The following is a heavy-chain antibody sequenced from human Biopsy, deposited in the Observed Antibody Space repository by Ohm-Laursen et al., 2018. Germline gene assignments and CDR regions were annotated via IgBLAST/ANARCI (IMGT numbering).Heavy chain of an antibody. CDR1: GGSIKSYY. D-gene: IGHD7-27*01. CDR3: ARLTGDPSY. J-gene: IGHJ4*02. CDR2: IYYTGHT. Sequence: SDTLSLTCTVSGGSIKSYYWNWIRQSPGKGLEWIGFIYYTGHTNYNPSLKSRATISVDTSKNQFSLKVISVTAADTDVYYCARLTGDPSYWGQGILVTVSS. V-gene: IGHV4-59*07.